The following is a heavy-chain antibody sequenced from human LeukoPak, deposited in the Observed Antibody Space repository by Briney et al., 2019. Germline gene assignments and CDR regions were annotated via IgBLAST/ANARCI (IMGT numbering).Heavy chain of an antibody. CDR3: ARDPSYYDYVWGSYRSYGMDV. CDR1: GFTFSSYS. V-gene: IGHV3-21*01. D-gene: IGHD3-16*02. Sequence: GGPLRLSCAASGFTFSSYSMNWVRQAPGKGLEWVSSISSSSSYIYYADSVKGRFTISRDNAKNSLYLQMNSLRAEDTAVYYCARDPSYYDYVWGSYRSYGMDVWGQGTTVTVSS. CDR2: ISSSSSYI. J-gene: IGHJ6*02.